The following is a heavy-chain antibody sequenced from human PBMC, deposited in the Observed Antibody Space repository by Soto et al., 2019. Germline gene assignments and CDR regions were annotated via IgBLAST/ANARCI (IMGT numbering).Heavy chain of an antibody. CDR1: GYTXTTYG. CDR2: ISAYNCDT. CDR3: ASHPVTGSLNFDS. D-gene: IGHD1-26*01. Sequence: GXSXKVSFKASGYTXTTYGGGWVRQAPGQGLEWMGRISAYNCDTKYAKKLQGRRTMTTDTYTRTAYMELRTLRSDYTAVYYCASHPVTGSLNFDSWGPGTLVTVSS. V-gene: IGHV1-18*04. J-gene: IGHJ4*02.